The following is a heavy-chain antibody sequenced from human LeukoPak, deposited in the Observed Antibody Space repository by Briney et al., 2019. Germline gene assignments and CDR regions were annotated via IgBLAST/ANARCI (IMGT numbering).Heavy chain of an antibody. CDR1: GFTFSSYA. Sequence: GGSLRLSCAASGFTFSSYAMSWVRQAPGKGLEWVSAISGSGGSTYYADSVKGRFTISRDNSKNTLYLQMNSLRAEDTAVYYSAESFPGAAAGKKLGYWGQGTLVTVSS. D-gene: IGHD6-13*01. J-gene: IGHJ4*02. CDR2: ISGSGGST. CDR3: AESFPGAAAGKKLGY. V-gene: IGHV3-23*01.